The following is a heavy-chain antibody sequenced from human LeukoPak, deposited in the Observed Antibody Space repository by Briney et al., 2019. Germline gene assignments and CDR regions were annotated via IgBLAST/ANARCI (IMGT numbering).Heavy chain of an antibody. D-gene: IGHD2-2*02. CDR3: ARDHCSSTSCYTEAGKDY. V-gene: IGHV3-11*01. CDR2: ISSSGSTI. CDR1: GFTFSDYY. J-gene: IGHJ4*02. Sequence: GSLRLSCAASGFTFSDYYMSWIRQAPGKGLEWVSYISSSGSTIYYADSVKGRFTISRDNAKNSLYLQMNSLRAEDTAVYYCARDHCSSTSCYTEAGKDYWGQGTLVTVSS.